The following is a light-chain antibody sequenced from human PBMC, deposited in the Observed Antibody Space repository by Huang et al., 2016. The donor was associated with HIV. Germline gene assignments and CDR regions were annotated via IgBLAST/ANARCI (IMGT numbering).Light chain of an antibody. Sequence: VMMSQSPATLAASPGERVTLSCGASQSVNTNFAWYQQKPGQPPRRLIYAASPRATGVPARFAGSGSGTEFTLTIDSLQSDDFAVYYCQQYNKWPPEYTFGQGTRLEIK. CDR2: AAS. V-gene: IGKV3-15*01. J-gene: IGKJ2*01. CDR3: QQYNKWPPEYT. CDR1: QSVNTN.